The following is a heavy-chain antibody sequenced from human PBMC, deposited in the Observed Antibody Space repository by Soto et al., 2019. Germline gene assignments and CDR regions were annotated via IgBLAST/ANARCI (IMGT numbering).Heavy chain of an antibody. D-gene: IGHD4-17*01. J-gene: IGHJ3*02. CDR1: GFTFSSYA. Sequence: EVQLLESGGGLVQPGGSLRLSCAASGFTFSSYAMSWVRQAPGKGLEWVSAISGSGGSTYYADSVKGLFTISRDNSKNTLYLQMNSLRAEDTAVYYCAKDCGVPYGDYPPDAFDIWGQGTMVTVSS. V-gene: IGHV3-23*01. CDR2: ISGSGGST. CDR3: AKDCGVPYGDYPPDAFDI.